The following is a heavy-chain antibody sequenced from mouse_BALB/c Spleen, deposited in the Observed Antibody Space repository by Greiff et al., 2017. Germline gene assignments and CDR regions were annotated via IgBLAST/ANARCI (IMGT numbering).Heavy chain of an antibody. D-gene: IGHD1-1*01. Sequence: EVKLMESGAELVKPGASVKLSCTASGFNIKDTYMHWVKQRPEQGLEWIGRIDPANGNTKYDPKFQGKATITADTSSNTAYLQLSSLTSEDTAVYYCASPNYYGSSYFDYWGQGTTLTVSS. CDR1: GFNIKDTY. V-gene: IGHV14-3*02. J-gene: IGHJ2*01. CDR3: ASPNYYGSSYFDY. CDR2: IDPANGNT.